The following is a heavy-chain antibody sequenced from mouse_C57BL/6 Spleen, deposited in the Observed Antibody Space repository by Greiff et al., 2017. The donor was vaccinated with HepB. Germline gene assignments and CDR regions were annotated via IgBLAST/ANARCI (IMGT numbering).Heavy chain of an antibody. D-gene: IGHD1-1*01. Sequence: VQLKESGAELVRPGASVKLSCTASGFNIKDYYMHWVKQRPEQGLEWIGRIDPEDGDTEYAPKFQGKATMTADTSSNTAYLQLSSLTSEDTAVYYCNTSDTTVVAPFDYWGQGTTLTVSS. CDR1: GFNIKDYY. CDR2: IDPEDGDT. V-gene: IGHV14-1*01. J-gene: IGHJ2*01. CDR3: NTSDTTVVAPFDY.